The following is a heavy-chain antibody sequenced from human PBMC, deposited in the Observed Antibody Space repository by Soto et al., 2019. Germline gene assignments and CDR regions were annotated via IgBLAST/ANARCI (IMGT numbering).Heavy chain of an antibody. CDR3: ARRVQGTRDFQH. D-gene: IGHD1-1*01. CDR1: GGSFSGYY. Sequence: SETLSLTCAVYGGSFSGYYWSWIRQPPGKGLEWIGEINHSGSTNYNPSLKSRVTTSVDTSKNQFSLKLSSVTAADTAVYYCARRVQGTRDFQHWGQGTLVTVSS. CDR2: INHSGST. J-gene: IGHJ1*01. V-gene: IGHV4-34*01.